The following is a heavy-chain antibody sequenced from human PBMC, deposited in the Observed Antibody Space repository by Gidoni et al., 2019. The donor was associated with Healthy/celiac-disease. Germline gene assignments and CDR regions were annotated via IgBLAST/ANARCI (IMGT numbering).Heavy chain of an antibody. J-gene: IGHJ4*02. V-gene: IGHV3-15*01. CDR1: GLPFSNAW. D-gene: IGHD5-12*01. CDR2: IKSKTDGGTT. CDR3: TTDVSVNDIVATIGSFDY. Sequence: EVQLVESGGGLVKPGGSLRLSCAASGLPFSNAWMSWVRQAPGKGLEWVGRIKSKTDGGTTDYAAPVKGRFTISRDDSKNTLYLQMNSLKTEDTAVYYCTTDVSVNDIVATIGSFDYWGQGTLVTVSS.